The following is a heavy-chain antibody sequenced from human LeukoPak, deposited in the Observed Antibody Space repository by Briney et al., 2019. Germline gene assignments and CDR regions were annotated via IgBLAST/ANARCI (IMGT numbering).Heavy chain of an antibody. D-gene: IGHD1-14*01. Sequence: SQTLSLTCAISGDSVSSNSATWSWIRQSPSRGLEWLGRTYYSSKWNNDYAGSVKSRIIINPDTSKNQLSLQLNSVTPEDTAVYYCARRKDGYDVWGQGTMVTVSS. J-gene: IGHJ3*01. CDR1: GDSVSSNSAT. CDR2: TYYSSKWNN. CDR3: ARRKDGYDV. V-gene: IGHV6-1*01.